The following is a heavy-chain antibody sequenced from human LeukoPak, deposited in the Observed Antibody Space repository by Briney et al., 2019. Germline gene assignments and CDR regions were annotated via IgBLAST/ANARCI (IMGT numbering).Heavy chain of an antibody. D-gene: IGHD5-12*01. J-gene: IGHJ4*02. CDR1: GYTFTSYD. V-gene: IGHV1-3*01. Sequence: ASVKVSCKASGYTFTSYDINWVRQAPGQGLEWMGWINAGNGNTKYSQKFQGRVTITRDTSASTAYMELSSLKSEDTAVYYCARPEYSGYDYHFDYWGQGTLVTVSS. CDR2: INAGNGNT. CDR3: ARPEYSGYDYHFDY.